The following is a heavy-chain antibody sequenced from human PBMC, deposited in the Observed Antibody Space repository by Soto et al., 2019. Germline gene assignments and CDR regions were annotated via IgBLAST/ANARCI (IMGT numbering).Heavy chain of an antibody. J-gene: IGHJ4*02. CDR1: GYTFTSYA. CDR3: ATSYGSGYRAFDS. CDR2: INAGNGNT. D-gene: IGHD3-10*01. Sequence: ASVKVSCKASGYTFTSYAMHWVRQAPGQRLEWMGWINAGNGNTKYSQKFQGRVTMTTDTSASTAYMELRSLRSEDTAMYFCATSYGSGYRAFDSWGQGALVTVSS. V-gene: IGHV1-3*01.